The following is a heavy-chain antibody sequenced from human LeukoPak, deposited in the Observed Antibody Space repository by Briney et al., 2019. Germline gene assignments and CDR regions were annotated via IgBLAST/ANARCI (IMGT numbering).Heavy chain of an antibody. Sequence: ASVKVSCKASGYSFTAYYIHWVRQAPGQGLEWMGWINPKSPGTNYAQKFQGKVTMTRDTSISTAYMELSSLTSDDAAVYYCARDPAQSYYTDVRGIGTTVTVSS. V-gene: IGHV1-2*02. CDR1: GYSFTAYY. CDR3: ARDPAQSYYTDV. CDR2: INPKSPGT. J-gene: IGHJ6*03.